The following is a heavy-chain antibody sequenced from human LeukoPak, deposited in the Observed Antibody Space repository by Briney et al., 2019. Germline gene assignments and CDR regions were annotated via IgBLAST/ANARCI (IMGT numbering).Heavy chain of an antibody. CDR1: GFTFTSSA. J-gene: IGHJ6*02. CDR2: IVVGSGNT. V-gene: IGHV1-58*02. Sequence: SVKVSCKASGFTFTSSAMQWVRQARGQRLEWIGWIVVGSGNTNYAQKFQERVTITRDMSTSTAYMELSSLRSEDTAVYYCAAVGSGYCSSTSCYGYYYYGMDVWGQGTTVTVSS. D-gene: IGHD2-2*01. CDR3: AAVGSGYCSSTSCYGYYYYGMDV.